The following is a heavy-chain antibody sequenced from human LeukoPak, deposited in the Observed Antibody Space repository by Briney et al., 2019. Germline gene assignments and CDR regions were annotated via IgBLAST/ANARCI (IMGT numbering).Heavy chain of an antibody. J-gene: IGHJ5*02. V-gene: IGHV4-59*01. CDR3: AKTYGSGSYNWFDP. CDR1: GGSISSYY. D-gene: IGHD3-10*01. CDR2: IYYSGST. Sequence: SETLSLTCTVSGGSISSYYWSWIRQPPGKGLGWIGYIYYSGSTNYNPSLKSRVTISVDTSKNQFSLKLSSVTAADTAVYYCAKTYGSGSYNWFDPWGQGTLVTVSS.